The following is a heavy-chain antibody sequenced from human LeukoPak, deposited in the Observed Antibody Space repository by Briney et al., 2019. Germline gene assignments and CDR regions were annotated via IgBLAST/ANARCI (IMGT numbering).Heavy chain of an antibody. Sequence: PSETLSLTCTVSGGSISSYYWSWIRQPAGKGLEWIGRIYTSGSTNYNPSLKSRVTMSVDTSKNQFSLQLNSVTPEDTAVYYCARGGYIAVADGAFDYWGQGTLVTVSS. J-gene: IGHJ4*02. D-gene: IGHD6-19*01. CDR1: GGSISSYY. CDR2: IYTSGST. CDR3: ARGGYIAVADGAFDY. V-gene: IGHV4-4*07.